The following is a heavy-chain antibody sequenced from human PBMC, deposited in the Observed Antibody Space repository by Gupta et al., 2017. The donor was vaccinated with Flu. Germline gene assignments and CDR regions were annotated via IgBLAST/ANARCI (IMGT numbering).Heavy chain of an antibody. V-gene: IGHV4-4*06. D-gene: IGHD6-19*01. J-gene: IGHJ4*02. CDR3: VRANFFYYTGWYFLDY. Sequence: STMNNPSLQSRVIMSVDTSENQFSLKLTSVTAADTAIYYCVRANFFYYTGWYFLDYWGQGTLVTVSS. CDR2: ST.